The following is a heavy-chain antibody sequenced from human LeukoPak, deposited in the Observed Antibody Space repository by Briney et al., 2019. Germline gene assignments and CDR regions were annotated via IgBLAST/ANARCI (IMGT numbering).Heavy chain of an antibody. D-gene: IGHD4-17*01. CDR1: GFTFSNYY. CDR3: ARDLRADYGDDRFDY. J-gene: IGHJ4*02. Sequence: GGSLSLSCAASGFTFSNYYMNWVRQPPGKGLEWVSSISSSSSYIYYAHSVKVRFTISRDNAKNSLYLQMNSLRAEDTAVFYWARDLRADYGDDRFDYWGQGTLVTVSS. V-gene: IGHV3-21*01. CDR2: ISSSSSYI.